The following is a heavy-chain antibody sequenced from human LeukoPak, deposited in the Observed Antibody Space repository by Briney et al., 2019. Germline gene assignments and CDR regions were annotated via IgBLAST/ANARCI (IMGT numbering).Heavy chain of an antibody. Sequence: GGSLRLSCAASGLAFSAYKMHWVRQAPRKGLVWVSRISTDGYTTDYADSVKGRFTISRDTSKNTLYLQMNSLRVEDTAVYFCARENGPENYYFYGMDVWGQGTTVTVSS. CDR1: GLAFSAYK. CDR3: ARENGPENYYFYGMDV. V-gene: IGHV3-74*01. CDR2: ISTDGYTT. J-gene: IGHJ6*02.